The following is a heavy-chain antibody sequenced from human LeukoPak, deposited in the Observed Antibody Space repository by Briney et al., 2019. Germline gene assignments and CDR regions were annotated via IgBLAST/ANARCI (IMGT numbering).Heavy chain of an antibody. V-gene: IGHV1-46*01. CDR1: GYTFTNYY. CDR2: IHPSGGST. J-gene: IGHJ4*02. Sequence: ASVKVSCKASGYTFTNYYLHWVRQAPGQGLEWMGIIHPSGGSTSYAQKFQGRVTMTRDTSTSTVYMELSSLRSKDTAIYYCARSSRLGGFDYWGQGTLVTVCS. CDR3: ARSSRLGGFDY. D-gene: IGHD3-16*01.